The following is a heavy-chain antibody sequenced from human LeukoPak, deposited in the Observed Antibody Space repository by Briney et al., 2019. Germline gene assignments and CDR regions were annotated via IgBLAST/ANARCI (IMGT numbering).Heavy chain of an antibody. CDR3: ARGGSGYYPSYYYYGMDV. CDR2: ISSSGSTI. J-gene: IGHJ6*02. D-gene: IGHD3-22*01. Sequence: GGSLRLSCAASGFTFSSYWMSWVRQAPGKGLEWVSYISSSGSTIYYADSVKGRFTISRDNAKNSLYLQMNSLRAEDTAVYYCARGGSGYYPSYYYYGMDVWGQGTTVTVSS. CDR1: GFTFSSYW. V-gene: IGHV3-48*04.